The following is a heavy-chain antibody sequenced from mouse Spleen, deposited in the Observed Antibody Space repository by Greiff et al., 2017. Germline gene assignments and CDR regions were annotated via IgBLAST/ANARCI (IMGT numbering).Heavy chain of an antibody. CDR2: IWRGGST. J-gene: IGHJ4*01. D-gene: IGHD2-4*01. Sequence: VQLVESGPGLVQPSQSLSITCTVSGFSLTSYGVHWVRQSPGKGLEWLGVIWRGGSTDYNAAFMSRLSITKDNSTSQVVFKMNSLQADDTAIYYCAKPYDYDGYAMDYWGQGTPVTVSS. V-gene: IGHV2-5*01. CDR3: AKPYDYDGYAMDY. CDR1: GFSLTSYG.